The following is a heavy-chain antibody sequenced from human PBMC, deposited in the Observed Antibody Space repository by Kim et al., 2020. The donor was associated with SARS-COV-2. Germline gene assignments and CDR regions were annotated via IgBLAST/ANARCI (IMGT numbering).Heavy chain of an antibody. V-gene: IGHV3-23*01. CDR2: RT. Sequence: RTYYADPVKGRITISRDNSKNTLYLQMNSLRAEDTAVYYCAREAPRRGDFWGQGTLVAVSS. J-gene: IGHJ4*02. CDR3: AREAPRRGDF.